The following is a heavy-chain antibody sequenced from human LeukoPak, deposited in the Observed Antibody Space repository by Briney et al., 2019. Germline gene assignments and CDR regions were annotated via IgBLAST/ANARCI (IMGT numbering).Heavy chain of an antibody. Sequence: SETLSLTCTVSGGSISSGSYYWSWIRQPAGKGLEWIGRIDTSESTKYTPTLKSRVTISVDTSKNQFSLKLSSVTAADTAVYYCARDSGPTGLDYWGQGTLVTVSS. CDR3: ARDSGPTGLDY. J-gene: IGHJ4*02. V-gene: IGHV4-61*02. CDR1: GGSISSGSYY. D-gene: IGHD1-1*01. CDR2: IDTSEST.